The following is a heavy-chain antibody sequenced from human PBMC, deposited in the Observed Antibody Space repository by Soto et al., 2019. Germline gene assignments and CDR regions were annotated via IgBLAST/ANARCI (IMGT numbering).Heavy chain of an antibody. J-gene: IGHJ5*02. CDR1: GYTFTSSD. V-gene: IGHV1-8*01. Sequence: QVHLVQSGAEVKKPGASVKVSCEASGYTFTSSDINWVRQATGQGLEWMGYMNPNSGNTGYAQDFQGRFTMTWNTSITTAYRELTSLKSDDPAVYFCGRESRRVGPGGQGTLVTVSS. CDR3: GRESRRVGP. CDR2: MNPNSGNT.